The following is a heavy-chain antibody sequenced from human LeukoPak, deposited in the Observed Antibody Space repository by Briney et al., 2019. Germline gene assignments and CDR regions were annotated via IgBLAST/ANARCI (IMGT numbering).Heavy chain of an antibody. D-gene: IGHD7-27*01. J-gene: IGHJ4*02. CDR2: IYHTGST. CDR3: ASRKLGNDY. Sequence: PSETLSLTCTISGGSVSDYYWSWVRQSPGKGLEWVGYIYHTGSTSYSPSLKSRVTISADTSQNQFSLKLSSVTAADTAVYYCASRKLGNDYWGQGTLVTVSS. CDR1: GGSVSDYY. V-gene: IGHV4-59*02.